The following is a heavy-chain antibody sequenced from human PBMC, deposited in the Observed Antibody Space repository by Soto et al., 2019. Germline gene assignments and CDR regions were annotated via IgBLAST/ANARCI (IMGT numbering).Heavy chain of an antibody. D-gene: IGHD2-15*01. CDR2: IYYSGST. CDR1: GGSISSGGYY. J-gene: IGHJ3*02. CDR3: ARDVTGYCSGGSCYGAFDI. V-gene: IGHV4-31*03. Sequence: PSETLSLTCTVSGGSISSGGYYGSWIRQHPGKGLEWIGYIYYSGSTYYNPSLKSRVTISVDTSKNQFSLKLSSVTAADTAVYYCARDVTGYCSGGSCYGAFDIWGQGTMVTVSS.